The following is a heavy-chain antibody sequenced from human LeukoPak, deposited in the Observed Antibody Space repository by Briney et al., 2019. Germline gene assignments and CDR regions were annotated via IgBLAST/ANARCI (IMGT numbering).Heavy chain of an antibody. CDR3: ARDGGLLAVAGTGFDY. V-gene: IGHV4-59*01. CDR1: GGSISGYY. CDR2: IYYSGST. D-gene: IGHD6-19*01. Sequence: PSETLSLTCTVSGGSISGYYWSWIRQPPGKGLEWIGYIYYSGSTNYNPSLKSRVTISVDTSKNQFSLKLSSVTAADTAVYYCARDGGLLAVAGTGFDYWGQGTLVTVSS. J-gene: IGHJ4*02.